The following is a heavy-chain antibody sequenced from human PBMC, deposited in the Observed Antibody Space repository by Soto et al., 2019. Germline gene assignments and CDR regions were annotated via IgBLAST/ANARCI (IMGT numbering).Heavy chain of an antibody. V-gene: IGHV4-31*03. J-gene: IGHJ3*02. Sequence: SETLSLTCTVSGGSISSGGYYWSWIRQHPGKGLEWIGYIYYSGSTYYNPSLKSRVTISVDTSKNQFSLKLSSVTAADTAVYYCASAGKDDFWSGYAFDIWGQGTMVTVSS. CDR2: IYYSGST. CDR3: ASAGKDDFWSGYAFDI. D-gene: IGHD3-3*01. CDR1: GGSISSGGYY.